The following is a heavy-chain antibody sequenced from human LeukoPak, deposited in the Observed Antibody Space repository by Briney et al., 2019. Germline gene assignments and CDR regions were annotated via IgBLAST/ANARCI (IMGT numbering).Heavy chain of an antibody. Sequence: GGSLRLSCAASGFTFSSYAMRWVRQAPGKGLEWVAVISYDGSNKYYADSVKGRFTISRDNSKNSLYLQMNSLRAEDTALYYCATGGNWGQGTLVTVSS. V-gene: IGHV3-30-3*01. J-gene: IGHJ4*02. CDR1: GFTFSSYA. D-gene: IGHD1-26*01. CDR2: ISYDGSNK. CDR3: ATGGN.